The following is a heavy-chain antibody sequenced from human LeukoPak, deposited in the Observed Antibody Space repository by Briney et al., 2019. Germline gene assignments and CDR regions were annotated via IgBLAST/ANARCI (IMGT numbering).Heavy chain of an antibody. CDR2: LYHKSGST. V-gene: IGHV4-39*01. CDR3: VSGYADFDY. Sequence: SETLSLTCTVSGGSIISNSYYWGWIRQSPGKGLEWLGSLYHKSGSTYYHPSLRSRATISVDTSKNQFSLRLTSVTAADTAVYYCVSGYADFDYWGQGALVAVSS. CDR1: GGSIISNSYY. D-gene: IGHD3-9*01. J-gene: IGHJ4*02.